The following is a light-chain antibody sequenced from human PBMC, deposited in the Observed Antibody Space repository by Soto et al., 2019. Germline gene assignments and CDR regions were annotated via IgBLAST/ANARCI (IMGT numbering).Light chain of an antibody. CDR1: KGISNY. Sequence: EIRVTQSPSSLSASVGDRVTITCRATKGISNYLAWFQQKPGKAPKSPIYDAYSLQSGVPSKCSGSGSGTDSTLTISSLQLEDFVTYYCPEYASYPITFGKRTRLEI. CDR2: DAY. J-gene: IGKJ5*01. CDR3: PEYASYPIT. V-gene: IGKV1-16*02.